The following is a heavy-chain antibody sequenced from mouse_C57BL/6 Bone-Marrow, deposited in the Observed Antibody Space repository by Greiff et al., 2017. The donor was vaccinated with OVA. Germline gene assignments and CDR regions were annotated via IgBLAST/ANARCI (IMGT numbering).Heavy chain of an antibody. CDR1: GYTFTSYT. CDR3: ARHGSSSYYFDY. CDR2: INPSSGYT. V-gene: IGHV1-4*01. D-gene: IGHD1-1*01. J-gene: IGHJ2*01. Sequence: VQLQQSGAELARPGASVKMSCKASGYTFTSYTMHWVKQRPGQGLEWIGYINPSSGYTKYNQKFKDKATLTADKSSSTAYMQLSSLTSEDSAVYYCARHGSSSYYFDYWGQGTTLTVSS.